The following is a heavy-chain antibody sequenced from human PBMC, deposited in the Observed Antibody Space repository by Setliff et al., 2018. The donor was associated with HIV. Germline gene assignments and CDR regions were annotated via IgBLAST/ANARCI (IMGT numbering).Heavy chain of an antibody. V-gene: IGHV3-15*01. CDR1: GFTFSSAW. D-gene: IGHD3-22*01. Sequence: PGGSLRLSCTTSGFTFSSAWMAWVRQAPGKGLEWVGRIKSESDGGTTDLAAPVKGRFTISRDDSDKTLYLQMNSLETEDTAMYYCTTDLYDRSGYFQHNAFDIWGQGTMVTVSS. CDR2: IKSESDGGTT. CDR3: TTDLYDRSGYFQHNAFDI. J-gene: IGHJ3*02.